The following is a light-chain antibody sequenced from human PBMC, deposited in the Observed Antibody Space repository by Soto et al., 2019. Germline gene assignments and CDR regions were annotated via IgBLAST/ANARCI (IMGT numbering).Light chain of an antibody. CDR2: DAS. V-gene: IGKV3-11*01. J-gene: IGKJ5*01. Sequence: EIVLTQSPATLSLSPGQRATLSCRASQSINTYLAWYQQRPGQAPRLLIYDASDRATGIPARFSGSGSGTDFTLTINDLEPEDSAVYYCQQRSNWPQFGQGTRLKIK. CDR1: QSINTY. CDR3: QQRSNWPQ.